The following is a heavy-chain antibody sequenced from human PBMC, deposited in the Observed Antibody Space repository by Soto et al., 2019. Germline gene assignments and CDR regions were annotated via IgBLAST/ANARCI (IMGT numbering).Heavy chain of an antibody. CDR3: AKDLASSGYYSFDY. Sequence: PGGSLRLSCAASGFTFDDYMMHWVRQAPGKGLEWVSLISWDGGDTYYADSVKGRFTISRDNSKKCLYLQMNSLRTEDTALYYCAKDLASSGYYSFDYRAQRTPVTVSS. CDR1: GFTFDDYM. V-gene: IGHV3-43*01. D-gene: IGHD3-22*01. J-gene: IGHJ4*02. CDR2: ISWDGGDT.